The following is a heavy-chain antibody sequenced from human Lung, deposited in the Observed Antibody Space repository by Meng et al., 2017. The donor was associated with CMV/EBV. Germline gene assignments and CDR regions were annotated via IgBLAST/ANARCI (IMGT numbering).Heavy chain of an antibody. CDR3: SDYRLYSSSTFVQGYYNGVDV. CDR1: GGMFSSYA. J-gene: IGHJ6*02. Sequence: SVKVSCKASGGMFSSYAISWVRQAPGQGLEWMGGIVPILGITNYAQNFQDRVTITADKSTSTPYMELNSLRSEDTAVYYCSDYRLYSSSTFVQGYYNGVDVWGQGTTVTVSS. D-gene: IGHD6-6*01. V-gene: IGHV1-69*10. CDR2: IVPILGIT.